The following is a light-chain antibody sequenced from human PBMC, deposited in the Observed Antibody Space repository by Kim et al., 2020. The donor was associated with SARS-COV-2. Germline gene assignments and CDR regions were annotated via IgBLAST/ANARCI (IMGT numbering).Light chain of an antibody. CDR1: QSVSSSY. V-gene: IGKV3-20*01. J-gene: IGKJ5*01. CDR3: QQYGSSPRVT. Sequence: PGERATLSCRASQSVSSSYLAWYQQKPGQAPTLLIYGASSRATSIPDRFSGSGSGTDFTLTISRLEPEDFAVYYCQQYGSSPRVTFGQGTRLEIK. CDR2: GAS.